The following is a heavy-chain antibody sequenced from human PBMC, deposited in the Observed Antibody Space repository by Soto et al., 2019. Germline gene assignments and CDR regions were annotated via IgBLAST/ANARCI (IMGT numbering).Heavy chain of an antibody. J-gene: IGHJ4*02. CDR3: ARDSGGRYSSSWYYFDY. D-gene: IGHD6-13*01. V-gene: IGHV3-30-3*01. CDR1: GFTFSSYA. CDR2: ISYDGSNK. Sequence: GGSLRLSCAASGFTFSSYAMHWVRQAPGKGLEWVAVISYDGSNKYYADSVKGRFTISRDNSKNTLYLQMNSLRAEDTAVYYCARDSGGRYSSSWYYFDYWGQGTLVTVSS.